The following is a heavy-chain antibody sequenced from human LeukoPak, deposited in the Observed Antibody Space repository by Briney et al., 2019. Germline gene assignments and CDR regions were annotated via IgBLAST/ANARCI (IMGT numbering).Heavy chain of an antibody. CDR2: ISGSGGST. V-gene: IGHV3-23*01. CDR1: GFTFSSYA. J-gene: IGHJ6*02. Sequence: GGSLRLSCAASGFTFSSYAMSWVRQAPGKGLEWVSGISGSGGSTYYADSVKGQFTISRDNSKNTLYQQMNSLRAEDTAVYYCAKGRDGDYDDYYGMDVWGQGTTVTVSS. D-gene: IGHD4-17*01. CDR3: AKGRDGDYDDYYGMDV.